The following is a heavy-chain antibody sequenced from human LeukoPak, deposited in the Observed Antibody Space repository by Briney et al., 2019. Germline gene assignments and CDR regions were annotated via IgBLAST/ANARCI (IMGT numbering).Heavy chain of an antibody. CDR3: ARCDSSSWFDP. D-gene: IGHD6-13*01. J-gene: IGHJ5*02. CDR2: IYYSGST. CDR1: GGSIRSYY. V-gene: IGHV4-59*01. Sequence: PSETLSLTCTVSGGSIRSYYWSWIRQPPGKGLEWIGYIYYSGSTNYNPSLKSRVTISVDTSKNQFSLKLSSVTAADTAVYYCARCDSSSWFDPWGQGTLVTVSS.